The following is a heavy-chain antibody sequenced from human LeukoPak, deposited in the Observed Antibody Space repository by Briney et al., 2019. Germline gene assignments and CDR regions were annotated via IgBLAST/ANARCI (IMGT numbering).Heavy chain of an antibody. J-gene: IGHJ4*02. CDR3: ASGYSYGLQAPFDY. D-gene: IGHD5-18*01. Sequence: KPGGSLRLSCAASGFTFSDYHMSWIRQAPGKGLEWVSYISSSGNTIYYADSVKGRFTISRDNAKNSLYLQMNSLRADDTAVYYCASGYSYGLQAPFDYWGQGTLVTVSS. V-gene: IGHV3-11*01. CDR2: ISSSGNTI. CDR1: GFTFSDYH.